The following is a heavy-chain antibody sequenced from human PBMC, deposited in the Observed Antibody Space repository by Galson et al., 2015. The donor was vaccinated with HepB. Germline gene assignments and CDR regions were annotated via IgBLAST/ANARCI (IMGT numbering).Heavy chain of an antibody. CDR3: AKDRVVAAGHPGGFDY. Sequence: SLRLSCAASGFTFSSYGLSWVRQAPGKGLEWVSGSTSSGGTTYYADSVKGRFTISRDNSKNTLYLQMNSLRAEDTAVYYCAKDRVVAAGHPGGFDYWGQGTLVTVSS. J-gene: IGHJ4*02. V-gene: IGHV3-23*01. CDR1: GFTFSSYG. CDR2: STSSGGTT. D-gene: IGHD2-2*01.